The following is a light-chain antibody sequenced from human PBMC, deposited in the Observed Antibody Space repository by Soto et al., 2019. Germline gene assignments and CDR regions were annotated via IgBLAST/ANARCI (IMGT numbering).Light chain of an antibody. J-gene: IGKJ1*01. CDR1: QSVSNN. V-gene: IGKV3-15*01. CDR3: QQYNNWWT. Sequence: EIVMTQSPATLSVSPGERATLSCRASQSVSNNLAWYQKKPCQAPRLLIYGASTRAPGIPARFSGSGSGTEFTLTISSLQSEDFAVYYCQQYNNWWTFSQGTKVEIK. CDR2: GAS.